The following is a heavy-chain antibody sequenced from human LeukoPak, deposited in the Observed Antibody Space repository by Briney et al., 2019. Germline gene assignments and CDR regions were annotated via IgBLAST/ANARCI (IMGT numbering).Heavy chain of an antibody. J-gene: IGHJ6*03. V-gene: IGHV3-21*01. CDR2: ISSSSSYI. Sequence: PGGSLRLSCAASGFTFSSYSMNWVRQAPGRGLEWVSSISSSSSYIYYADSVKGRFTISRDNAKNSLYLQMNSLRAEDTAVYYCARGGGDSSGYYYFPYYYYYYMDVWGKGTTVTVSS. D-gene: IGHD3-22*01. CDR3: ARGGGDSSGYYYFPYYYYYYMDV. CDR1: GFTFSSYS.